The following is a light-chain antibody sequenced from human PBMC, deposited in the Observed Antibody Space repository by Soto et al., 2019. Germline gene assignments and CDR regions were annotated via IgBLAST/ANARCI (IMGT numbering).Light chain of an antibody. CDR1: QSVSKNY. Sequence: EIVLTQSPGTLSLSPGERATLSCRAGQSVSKNYLAWYQQKPGQAPRLLIYGASSRATGIPDRFSGSGSGTEFTLSISRLEPEDFAVFYCQQYAGSPRTFGPGTRVEI. J-gene: IGKJ1*01. CDR3: QQYAGSPRT. V-gene: IGKV3-20*01. CDR2: GAS.